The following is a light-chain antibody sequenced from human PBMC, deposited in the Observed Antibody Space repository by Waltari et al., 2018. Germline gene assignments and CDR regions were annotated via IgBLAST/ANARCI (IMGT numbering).Light chain of an antibody. Sequence: EIVMTQSPATLSVSPGERATLSCRASQSVTSNLAWYQQKPGQAPRPLIYGASTRATGIPARFSGSGSGTEFTLTINSLQSEDFAVYFCQQYNDWPQTFGQGTKVEIK. CDR1: QSVTSN. V-gene: IGKV3-15*01. CDR2: GAS. J-gene: IGKJ1*01. CDR3: QQYNDWPQT.